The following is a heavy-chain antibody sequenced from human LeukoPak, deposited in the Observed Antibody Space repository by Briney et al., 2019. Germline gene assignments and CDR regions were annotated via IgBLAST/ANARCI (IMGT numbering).Heavy chain of an antibody. CDR3: ARGWDCSSTSCYPYYYYYYMDV. CDR1: GGSFSGYY. V-gene: IGHV4-34*01. D-gene: IGHD2-2*01. J-gene: IGHJ6*03. CDR2: INHSGST. Sequence: SETLSLTCAVSGGSFSGYYWSWIRQPPGKGLEWIGEINHSGSTNYNPSLKSRVTISVDTSKNQFSLKLSSVTAADTAVYYCARGWDCSSTSCYPYYYYYYMDVWGKGTTVTVSS.